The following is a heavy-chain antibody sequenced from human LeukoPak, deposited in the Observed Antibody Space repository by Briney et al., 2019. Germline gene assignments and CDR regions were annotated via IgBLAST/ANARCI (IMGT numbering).Heavy chain of an antibody. V-gene: IGHV1-69*13. CDR2: IIPVFGTA. Sequence: ASVKVSCKASLVTLSSFTITWVRQAPGQGLEWMGGIIPVFGTANYAQKFQGRVTITADESTRTAYMELTSLRSEDTAVYYCARRGRSSSLDVPWFDSWGQGTLVTVSS. CDR1: LVTLSSFT. CDR3: ARRGRSSSLDVPWFDS. D-gene: IGHD6-6*01. J-gene: IGHJ5*01.